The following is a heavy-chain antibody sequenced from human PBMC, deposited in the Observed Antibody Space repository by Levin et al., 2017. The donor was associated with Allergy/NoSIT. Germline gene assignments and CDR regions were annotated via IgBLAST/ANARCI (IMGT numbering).Heavy chain of an antibody. Sequence: LSLTCAASGFTFSSYAMSWVRQAPGKGLEWVSAISGSGGSTYYADSVKGRFTISRDNSKNTLYLQMNSLRAEDTAVYYCAKDPTVALFGAFDIWGQGTMVTVSS. J-gene: IGHJ3*02. V-gene: IGHV3-23*01. D-gene: IGHD4-23*01. CDR3: AKDPTVALFGAFDI. CDR1: GFTFSSYA. CDR2: ISGSGGST.